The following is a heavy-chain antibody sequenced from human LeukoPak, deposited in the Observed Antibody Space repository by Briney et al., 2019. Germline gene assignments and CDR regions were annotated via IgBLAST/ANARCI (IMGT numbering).Heavy chain of an antibody. CDR1: GFTLSTYW. D-gene: IGHD6-19*01. CDR3: AKTTVGYSSGRYPGWPADC. CDR2: ICGSGGCT. V-gene: IGHV3-23*01. J-gene: IGHJ4*02. Sequence: PGGSLRLSCEASGFTLSTYWMNWVRQVPGKGLEWVSGICGSGGCTYYADSVKGRFTTSRDNSKNTVYLQMNSLTADDTAVYYCAKTTVGYSSGRYPGWPADCWGQGTLVTVSS.